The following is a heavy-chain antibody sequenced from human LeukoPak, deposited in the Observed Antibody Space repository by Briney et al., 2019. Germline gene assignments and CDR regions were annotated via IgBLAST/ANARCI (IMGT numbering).Heavy chain of an antibody. CDR3: ATSSEGGYSYGSDIDY. D-gene: IGHD5-18*01. J-gene: IGHJ4*02. CDR1: GCTFTAYY. Sequence: ASVKVSCKASGCTFTAYYMYWVRQAPGQGLECMGRINPNSGGTNYAQKFQGRVTMTRDTSISTAYMELSRLTSDDTAVYYCATSSEGGYSYGSDIDYWGQGTLVTVSS. CDR2: INPNSGGT. V-gene: IGHV1-2*06.